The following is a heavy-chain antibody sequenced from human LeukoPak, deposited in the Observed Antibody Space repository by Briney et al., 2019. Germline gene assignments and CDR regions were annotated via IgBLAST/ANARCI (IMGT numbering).Heavy chain of an antibody. V-gene: IGHV1-18*01. CDR3: ARVRSREAFDI. J-gene: IGHJ3*02. CDR2: ISAHNGNT. Sequence: GASVRVSCKAAGYTFTSYVISRVRQAPGQRREWMGGISAHNGNTNYVQKLQGRVTMTTDTSTSTAYMELRRLRADDKAVYYCARVRSREAFDIWGQGTMVTVSS. CDR1: GYTFTSYV.